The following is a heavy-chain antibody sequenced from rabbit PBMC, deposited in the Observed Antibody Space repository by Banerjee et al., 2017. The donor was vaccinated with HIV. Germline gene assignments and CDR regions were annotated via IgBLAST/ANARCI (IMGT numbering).Heavy chain of an antibody. V-gene: IGHV1S45*01. CDR3: ARDRPNNDGYSFDL. D-gene: IGHD1-1*01. Sequence: QEQLVESGGGLVQPGGSLKLTCTASGFSFSRYWICWVRQAPGKGLEWIACIGTDSDGSTYYASWAKGRFTISKTSSTTVTLQMTSLTAADTATYFCARDRPNNDGYSFDLWGQGTLVTVS. J-gene: IGHJ4*01. CDR2: IGTDSDGST. CDR1: GFSFSRYW.